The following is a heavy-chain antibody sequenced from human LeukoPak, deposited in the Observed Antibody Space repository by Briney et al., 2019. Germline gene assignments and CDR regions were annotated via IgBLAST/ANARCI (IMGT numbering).Heavy chain of an antibody. V-gene: IGHV4-30-2*01. CDR3: ARGLAVAGFFDP. CDR2: IYHSGST. D-gene: IGHD6-19*01. J-gene: IGHJ5*02. CDR1: GGSISSGGYY. Sequence: SETLSLTCTVSGGSISSGGYYWSWIRQPPGKGLEWIGYIYHSGSTYYNPSLKSRVTISVDRSKNQFSLRLSSVTAADTAVYYCARGLAVAGFFDPWGQGTLVTVSS.